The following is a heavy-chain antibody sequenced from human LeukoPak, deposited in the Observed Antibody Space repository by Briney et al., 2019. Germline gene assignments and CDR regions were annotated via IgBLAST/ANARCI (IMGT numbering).Heavy chain of an antibody. Sequence: ASVKVSCKASGYTFTSYYMHWVRQAPGQGLEWMGIINPSGGSTSYAQKFQGRVTITADKSTSTAYMELSSLRSEDTAVYYCARVSVDIVATITGEEKYYFDNWGQGTLVTVSS. D-gene: IGHD5-12*01. V-gene: IGHV1-46*01. J-gene: IGHJ4*02. CDR1: GYTFTSYY. CDR2: INPSGGST. CDR3: ARVSVDIVATITGEEKYYFDN.